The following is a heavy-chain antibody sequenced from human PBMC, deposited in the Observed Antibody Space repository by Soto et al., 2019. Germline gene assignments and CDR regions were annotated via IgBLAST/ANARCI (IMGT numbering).Heavy chain of an antibody. CDR1: GYTFASYG. CDR3: ARETDY. V-gene: IGHV1-18*04. CDR2: ISGYSGNT. J-gene: IGHJ4*03. Sequence: VQLVQSGAEVKRPGASVKVSCKASGYTFASYGINWVRQAPGQGLEWMGWISGYSGNTNYAQTYQGRVIMTTDTSTITAYMDRRRLRSGDKAGYYCARETDYWGQGTTVTVSS.